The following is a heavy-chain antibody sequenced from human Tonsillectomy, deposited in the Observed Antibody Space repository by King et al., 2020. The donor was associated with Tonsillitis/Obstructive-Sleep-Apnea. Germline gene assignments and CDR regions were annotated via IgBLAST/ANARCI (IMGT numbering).Heavy chain of an antibody. D-gene: IGHD3-10*01. V-gene: IGHV3-43*02. Sequence: VQLVESGGGVVQPGGSLRLSCAASGFTFDDYAMHWVRQAPGKGLEWVSLISGDGGSTYYADSVKGRFTISRDNSKNSLYLQMNSLRTEDTALYYCTKDITYYGSGSYYNHWGQGTLVTVSS. J-gene: IGHJ5*02. CDR3: TKDITYYGSGSYYNH. CDR2: ISGDGGST. CDR1: GFTFDDYA.